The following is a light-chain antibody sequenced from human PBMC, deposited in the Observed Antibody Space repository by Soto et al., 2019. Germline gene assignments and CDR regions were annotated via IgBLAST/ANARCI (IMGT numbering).Light chain of an antibody. V-gene: IGKV3-20*01. Sequence: EIVLTQSPGTLSLSPGERATLSCRASQSVSSNYLAWYQQKPGQAPRLLIYGASSRATGIPDRFSGSGSGTDFTLTISGLEPEDFAVYYCQQYGSSPPMYTFGQGTKLEIK. J-gene: IGKJ2*01. CDR2: GAS. CDR1: QSVSSNY. CDR3: QQYGSSPPMYT.